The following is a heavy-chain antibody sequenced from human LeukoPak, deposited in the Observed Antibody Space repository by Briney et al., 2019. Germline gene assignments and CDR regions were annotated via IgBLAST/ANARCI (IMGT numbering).Heavy chain of an antibody. D-gene: IGHD3-22*01. J-gene: IGHJ4*02. CDR1: GFTFSSYA. CDR3: ARDSAVFYYDSSGIRGDFDY. V-gene: IGHV3-7*01. Sequence: GGSLRLSCAASGFTFSSYAMSWVRQAPGKGLEWVANIKQDGSEKYYVDSVKGRFTISRDNAKNSLYLQMNSLRAEDTAGYYCARDSAVFYYDSSGIRGDFDYWGQGTLVTVSS. CDR2: IKQDGSEK.